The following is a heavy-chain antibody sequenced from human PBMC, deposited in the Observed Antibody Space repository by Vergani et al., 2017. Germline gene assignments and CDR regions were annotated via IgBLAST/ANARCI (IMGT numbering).Heavy chain of an antibody. Sequence: EVQLLESGGSLNHPGGSVSLSCPASGFPFSTYAMHWFPQAQGKGLEWVSALTGGGGSTYYADSFKGRFIISRDNSRDTLYLQMNSLRPEDTATYYCVKDAGSYENFFDSWGQGTLVTVSS. J-gene: IGHJ4*02. CDR1: GFPFSTYA. CDR3: VKDAGSYENFFDS. D-gene: IGHD1-26*01. CDR2: LTGGGGST. V-gene: IGHV3-23*01.